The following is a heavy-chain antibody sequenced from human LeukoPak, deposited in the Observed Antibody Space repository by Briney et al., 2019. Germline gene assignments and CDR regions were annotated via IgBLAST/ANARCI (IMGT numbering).Heavy chain of an antibody. CDR3: ARDLEYSSSYYYYGMDV. J-gene: IGHJ6*02. CDR1: GDSVSSISAA. CDR2: AYYRSKWYN. D-gene: IGHD6-6*01. V-gene: IGHV6-1*01. Sequence: SQTLSLTCAISGDSVSSISAAWTWIRQSPSRGLEWLGRAYYRSKWYNDYAVSLKSRITINPDTSKNQFSLQLNSVTPEDTAVYYCARDLEYSSSYYYYGMDVWGQGTTVTVSS.